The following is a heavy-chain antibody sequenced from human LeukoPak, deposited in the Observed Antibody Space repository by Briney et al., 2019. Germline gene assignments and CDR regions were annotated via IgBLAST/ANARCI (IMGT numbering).Heavy chain of an antibody. Sequence: PSETLSLTCTVSGGSISSYYWSWIRQPPGKGLEWIGYIYYSGSTNYNPSLKSRVTISVDTSKNQFSLKLSSVTAADTAVYYCARAKGSGNYYYYGMDVWGQGTTVTVSS. CDR1: GGSISSYY. V-gene: IGHV4-59*01. J-gene: IGHJ6*02. CDR3: ARAKGSGNYYYYGMDV. D-gene: IGHD2-15*01. CDR2: IYYSGST.